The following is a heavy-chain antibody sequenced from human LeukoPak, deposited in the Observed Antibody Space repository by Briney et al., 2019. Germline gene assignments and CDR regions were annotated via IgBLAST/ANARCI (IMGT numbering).Heavy chain of an antibody. CDR2: IIPIFGTA. D-gene: IGHD5-18*01. Sequence: SVKVSCKTSGGTFSSYAISWVRQAPGQGLEWMGGIIPIFGTANYAQKFQGRVTITADESTSTAYMELSSLRSEDTAVYYCARSTVEYSYGWFDYWGQGTLVTVSS. V-gene: IGHV1-69*01. J-gene: IGHJ4*02. CDR3: ARSTVEYSYGWFDY. CDR1: GGTFSSYA.